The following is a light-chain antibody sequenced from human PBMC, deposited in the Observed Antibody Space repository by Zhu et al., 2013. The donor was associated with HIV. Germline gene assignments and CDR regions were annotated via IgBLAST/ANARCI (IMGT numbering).Light chain of an antibody. V-gene: IGKV3-20*01. CDR2: DAS. Sequence: VLTQSPGTLSLSPGERATLFCRASQSVTSSYLAWYQQKPGQAPRLLIYDASTRATGIPDRFSGSGSGTEFTLTISRLEPEDFAMYYCQQYGSSPQTFGQGTKVEIK. CDR1: QSVTSSY. J-gene: IGKJ1*01. CDR3: QQYGSSPQT.